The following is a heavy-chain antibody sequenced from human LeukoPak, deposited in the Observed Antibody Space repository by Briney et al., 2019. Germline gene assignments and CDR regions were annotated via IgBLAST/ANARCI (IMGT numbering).Heavy chain of an antibody. CDR2: IKSKTHGGTT. V-gene: IGHV3-15*01. Sequence: GGSLRLSCAASGLTFSSAWMTWVRLAPGRGLEWVGRIKSKTHGGTTDYAEPVKGRFIISRDDSKNTVYLQMNSLKTEDTGDYYCTTVGGYFYDPWGPGTLVTVSS. D-gene: IGHD3-22*01. J-gene: IGHJ5*02. CDR1: GLTFSSAW. CDR3: TTVGGYFYDP.